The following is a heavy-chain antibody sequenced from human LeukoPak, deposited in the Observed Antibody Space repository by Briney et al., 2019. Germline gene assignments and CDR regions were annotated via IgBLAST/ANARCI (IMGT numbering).Heavy chain of an antibody. CDR3: ASSVGSTDY. J-gene: IGHJ4*02. V-gene: IGHV4-34*01. D-gene: IGHD1-26*01. Sequence: SETLSLTCAVYGESLSKYYWTWIRQSPGKGLEWIGEINHRGSTNLNPSLKSRVTLSVYTTKYQFSLKLTSVTAADAAVYYCASSVGSTDYWGQGALVTVSS. CDR1: GESLSKYY. CDR2: INHRGST.